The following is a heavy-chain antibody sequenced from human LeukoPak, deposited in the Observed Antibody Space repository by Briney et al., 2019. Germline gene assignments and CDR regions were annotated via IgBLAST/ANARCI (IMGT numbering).Heavy chain of an antibody. CDR2: IWYDGSNK. J-gene: IGHJ6*02. CDR1: GFTFSSYG. V-gene: IGHV3-33*01. D-gene: IGHD6-13*01. Sequence: PGGSLRLSCAASGFTFSSYGMHWVRQAPGKGLEWVAVIWYDGSNKYYADSVKGRFTISRDNSKNTLYLQMNSLRAEDTAVYYCARERPGIAAAGTVPYGMDVWGQGTTVTVSS. CDR3: ARERPGIAAAGTVPYGMDV.